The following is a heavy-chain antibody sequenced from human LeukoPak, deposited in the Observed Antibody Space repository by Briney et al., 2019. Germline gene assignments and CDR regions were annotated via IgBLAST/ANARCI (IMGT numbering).Heavy chain of an antibody. CDR1: GGSISSGGYS. CDR3: ARSLRFLEWLFDY. D-gene: IGHD3-3*01. J-gene: IGHJ4*02. Sequence: SQTLSLTCAVSGGSISSGGYSWSWIRQPPGKGLEWIGYIYHSGSTYYNPSLKSRVTISVDTSKNQFSLKLSSVTAADTAVYYCARSLRFLEWLFDYWGQGTLVPVSS. V-gene: IGHV4-30-2*01. CDR2: IYHSGST.